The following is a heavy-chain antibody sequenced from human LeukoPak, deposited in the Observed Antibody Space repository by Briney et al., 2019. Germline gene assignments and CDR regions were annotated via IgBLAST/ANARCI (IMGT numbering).Heavy chain of an antibody. J-gene: IGHJ1*01. V-gene: IGHV4-39*01. CDR2: IYYSGST. Sequence: SETLSLTCTVSGGSISSSSYYWGWIRQPPGKGLEWIGSIYYSGSTYYNPSLKSRVTISVDTSKNQFSLKLSSVTAAGTAVYYCARHLAEYFQHWGQGTLVTVSS. CDR1: GGSISSSSYY. CDR3: ARHLAEYFQH.